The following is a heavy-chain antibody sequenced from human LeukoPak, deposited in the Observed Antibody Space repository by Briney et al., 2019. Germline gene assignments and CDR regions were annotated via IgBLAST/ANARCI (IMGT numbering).Heavy chain of an antibody. D-gene: IGHD6-13*01. J-gene: IGHJ4*02. V-gene: IGHV3-74*01. CDR3: ARGKQDFDN. Sequence: GGSLRLSCAASGFTFSSYWMHRVRQAPGKGLVWVSRTNGDGSSTTYADSVKGRLTISRDNAKNTLYLQMNSLRAEDTAVYYCARGKQDFDNWGQGTAVTVSS. CDR1: GFTFSSYW. CDR2: TNGDGSST.